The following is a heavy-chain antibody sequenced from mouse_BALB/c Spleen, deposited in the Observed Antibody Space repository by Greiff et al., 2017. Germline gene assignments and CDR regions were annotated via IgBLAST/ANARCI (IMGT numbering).Heavy chain of an antibody. CDR3: ARWLLRDYYAMDY. Sequence: EVKLQESGPELVKPGASVKMSCKASGYTFTSYVMHWVKQKPGQGLEWIGYINPYNDGTKYNEKFKGKATLTSDKSSSTAYMELSSLTSEDSAVYYCARWLLRDYYAMDYWGQGTSVTVSS. J-gene: IGHJ4*01. V-gene: IGHV1-14*01. CDR1: GYTFTSYV. D-gene: IGHD2-3*01. CDR2: INPYNDGT.